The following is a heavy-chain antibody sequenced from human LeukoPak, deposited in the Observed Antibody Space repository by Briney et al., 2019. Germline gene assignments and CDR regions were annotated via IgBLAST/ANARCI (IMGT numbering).Heavy chain of an antibody. CDR3: ARGLVVVPAARVHFDY. V-gene: IGHV4-39*07. J-gene: IGHJ4*02. CDR2: IYYSGTT. CDR1: GGSISSSSYY. D-gene: IGHD2-2*01. Sequence: SETLSLTCIVSGGSISSSSYYWGWIRQAPGKGLEWIGTIYYSGTTYYNPSLKSRVTISVDTSKNQFSLKLSSVTAADTAVYYCARGLVVVPAARVHFDYWGQGTLVTVSS.